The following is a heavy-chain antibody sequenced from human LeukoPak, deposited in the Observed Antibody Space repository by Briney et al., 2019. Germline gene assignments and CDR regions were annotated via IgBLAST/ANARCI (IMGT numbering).Heavy chain of an antibody. Sequence: VSVKVSCKASGYTFTGYYMHWVRQAPGQGLEWMGIINPSGGSTSYAQKFQGRVTMTRDTSTSTVYMELSSLRSEDTAVYYCARGSWSSSAWNWFDPWGQGTLVTVSS. CDR1: GYTFTGYY. CDR2: INPSGGST. V-gene: IGHV1-46*01. CDR3: ARGSWSSSAWNWFDP. D-gene: IGHD6-6*01. J-gene: IGHJ5*02.